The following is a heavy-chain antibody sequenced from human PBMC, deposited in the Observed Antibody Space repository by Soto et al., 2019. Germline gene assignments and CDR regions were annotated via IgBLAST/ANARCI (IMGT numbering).Heavy chain of an antibody. Sequence: EVQLVESGGGLVQPGGSLRLSCAASGFTFSSNWMHWVRQAPGKGLVWVSRINSDGSSTSYADSVKGQFTISRDNAKNTLYLQMNSLRADDTAVYYCYRASSSWYVSFDYWGQGILVTVSS. J-gene: IGHJ4*02. V-gene: IGHV3-74*01. CDR3: YRASSSWYVSFDY. D-gene: IGHD6-13*01. CDR1: GFTFSSNW. CDR2: INSDGSST.